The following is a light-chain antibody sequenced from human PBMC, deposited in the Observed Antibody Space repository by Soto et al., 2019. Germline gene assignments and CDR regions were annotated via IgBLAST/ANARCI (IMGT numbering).Light chain of an antibody. CDR3: QSYDSSLSGSYV. CDR1: SSNIGAGYD. J-gene: IGLJ1*01. Sequence: QSVLTQPPPVSGAPGQRVTISCTGSSSNIGAGYDVHWYQQLPGTAPKLLIYGNSNRPSGVPDRFSGSKSGTSASLAITGLQAKDEADYYCQSYDSSLSGSYVFGTGTKVTVL. CDR2: GNS. V-gene: IGLV1-40*01.